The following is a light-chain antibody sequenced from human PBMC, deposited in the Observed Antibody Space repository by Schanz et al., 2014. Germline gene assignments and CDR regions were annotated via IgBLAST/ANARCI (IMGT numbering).Light chain of an antibody. CDR1: QSLGSW. CDR2: DAS. J-gene: IGKJ4*01. CDR3: QQFGGSPLT. V-gene: IGKV1-5*01. Sequence: DIQMTQSPSNLSASVGDRVTITCRASQSLGSWLAWYQQKPGKAPELLIYDASRRATGIPDRFSGSGSGTDFILTISRLEPEDFAVYYCQQFGGSPLTFGAGTKVDIK.